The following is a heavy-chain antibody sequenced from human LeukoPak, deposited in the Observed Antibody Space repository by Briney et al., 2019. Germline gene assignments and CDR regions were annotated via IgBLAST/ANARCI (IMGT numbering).Heavy chain of an antibody. CDR2: ISYDGSNK. V-gene: IGHV3-30*18. J-gene: IGHJ4*02. CDR1: GFTFSSYG. D-gene: IGHD2-2*01. CDR3: AKDRGYCSSTSCSVFDY. Sequence: GGSLRLSCAASGFTFSSYGMHWVRQAPGKGLEWVAVISYDGSNKYYADSVKGRFTISRDNFKNTLYLQMNSLRAEDTAVYYCAKDRGYCSSTSCSVFDYWGQGTLVTVSS.